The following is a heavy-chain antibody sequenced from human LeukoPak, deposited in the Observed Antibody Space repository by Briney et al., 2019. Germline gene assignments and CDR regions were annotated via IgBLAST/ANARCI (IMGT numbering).Heavy chain of an antibody. J-gene: IGHJ4*02. CDR2: IYPGDSDT. D-gene: IGHD1-26*01. V-gene: IGHV5-51*01. CDR1: GYTFSRSW. Sequence: GGSLKISCKGSGYTFSRSWIGWVRQMPGKGLEWMGIIYPGDSDTRYSPSSQGQVTISADKSISTAYLQWSSLKASDTAMYYCARQSGAGTYFTYYFDYWGQGTLVTVSS. CDR3: ARQSGAGTYFTYYFDY.